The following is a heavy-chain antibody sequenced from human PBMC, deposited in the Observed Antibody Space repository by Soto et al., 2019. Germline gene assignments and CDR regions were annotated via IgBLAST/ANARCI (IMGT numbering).Heavy chain of an antibody. J-gene: IGHJ4*02. CDR1: GGSISSGDYY. CDR3: ARGLVYSSGWFPPDY. Sequence: TSETLSLTCTVSGGSISSGDYYWSWIRQPPGKGLEWIGYTYYSGSTYYNPSLKSRVTISVDTSKNQFSLKLSSVTAADTAVYYCARGLVYSSGWFPPDYWGQGTLVTVSS. V-gene: IGHV4-30-4*01. D-gene: IGHD6-19*01. CDR2: TYYSGST.